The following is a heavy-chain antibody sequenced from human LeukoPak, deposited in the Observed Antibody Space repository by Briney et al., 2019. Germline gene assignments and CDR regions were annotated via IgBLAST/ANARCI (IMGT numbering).Heavy chain of an antibody. V-gene: IGHV1-18*01. J-gene: IGHJ4*02. CDR1: GYTFTSYG. CDR3: ARLAVAGTDVDY. Sequence: ASVKVSCKASGYTFTSYGISWVRQAPGQGLAGMGWISAYNGNTNYAQKLQGRVTMTTDTSTSTAYMELRSLRSDDTAVYYCARLAVAGTDVDYWGQGTLVTVSS. CDR2: ISAYNGNT. D-gene: IGHD6-19*01.